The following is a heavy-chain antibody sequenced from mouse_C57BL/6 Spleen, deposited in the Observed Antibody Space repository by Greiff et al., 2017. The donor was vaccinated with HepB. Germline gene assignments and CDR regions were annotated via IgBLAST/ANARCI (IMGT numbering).Heavy chain of an antibody. V-gene: IGHV3-6*01. D-gene: IGHD2-1*01. J-gene: IGHJ1*03. CDR3: ARVGKIYWYFDV. CDR2: ISYDGSN. CDR1: GYSITSGYY. Sequence: EVKLMESGPGLVKPSQSLSLTCSVTGYSITSGYYWNWIRQFPGNKLEWMGYISYDGSNNYNPSLKNRISITRDTSKNQFFLKLNSVTTEDTATYYCARVGKIYWYFDVWGTGTTVTVSS.